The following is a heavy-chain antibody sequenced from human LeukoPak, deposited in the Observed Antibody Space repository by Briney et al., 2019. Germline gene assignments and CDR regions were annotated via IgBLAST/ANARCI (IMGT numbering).Heavy chain of an antibody. D-gene: IGHD3-10*01. CDR3: VKEAYYGWGSSPTFYFDY. J-gene: IGHJ4*02. V-gene: IGHV3-30*04. CDR2: ISHDVKTT. Sequence: GGSLRLSRVASGFSFSDSVMHWVRQAPGKGLEWVAVISHDVKTTYYADSAKGRFTISRDNSRNTVFLQMNRLRPEDTAVYYCVKEAYYGWGSSPTFYFDYWGQGTRVTVSS. CDR1: GFSFSDSV.